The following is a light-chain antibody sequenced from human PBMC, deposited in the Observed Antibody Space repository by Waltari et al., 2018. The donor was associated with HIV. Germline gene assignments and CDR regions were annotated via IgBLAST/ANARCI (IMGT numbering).Light chain of an antibody. V-gene: IGLV1-44*01. J-gene: IGLJ1*01. CDR3: AAWDDSLNGYV. CDR2: TDN. CDR1: SSNIGSNA. Sequence: QSVLTQSPSASGPPGQRVTISCSGSSSNIGSNAVDWYQHLPGTAPKLLIHTDNQRPSGIPDRCAGSKAGTSASLAISGLQSEDESDYYCAAWDDSLNGYVFGSGTKVTVL.